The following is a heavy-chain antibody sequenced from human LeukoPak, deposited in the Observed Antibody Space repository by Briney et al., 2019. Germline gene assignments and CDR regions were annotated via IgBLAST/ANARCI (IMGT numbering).Heavy chain of an antibody. CDR2: MNPNSGNT. CDR1: GFTFTSHD. V-gene: IGHV1-8*01. J-gene: IGHJ3*02. Sequence: ASVKVSCKASGFTFTSHDYNWVRQATGQGLEWMGWMNPNSGNTGYAQKFQGRVTMTRDTSITTVYMELSGPTSEDTAVYYCAGDARGAXAADDXFDIWXQGTMVTVSS. CDR3: AGDARGAXAADDXFDI. D-gene: IGHD6-13*01.